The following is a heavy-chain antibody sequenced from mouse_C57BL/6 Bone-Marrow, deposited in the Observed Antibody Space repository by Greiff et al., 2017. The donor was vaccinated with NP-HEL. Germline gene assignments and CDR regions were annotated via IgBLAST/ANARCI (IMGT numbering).Heavy chain of an antibody. Sequence: QVQLKQPGAELVRPGTSVKLSCKASGYTFTSYWMHWVKQRPGQGLEWIGVIDPSDSYTNYNQKFKGKATLTVDTSSSTAYMQLSSLTSEDSAVYYCARPSYYYGSSYWYFDVWGTGTTVTVSS. CDR2: IDPSDSYT. CDR1: GYTFTSYW. V-gene: IGHV1-59*01. D-gene: IGHD1-1*01. CDR3: ARPSYYYGSSYWYFDV. J-gene: IGHJ1*03.